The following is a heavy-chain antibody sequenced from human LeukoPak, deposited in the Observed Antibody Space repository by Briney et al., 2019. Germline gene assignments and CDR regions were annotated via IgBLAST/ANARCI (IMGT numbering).Heavy chain of an antibody. V-gene: IGHV1-18*01. D-gene: IGHD3-10*01. Sequence: ASVTVSCKDSGYTFTSYGISWVRQAPGQGLEWMGWISAYNGNTNYAQKLQGRVIMTTGTSTSTAYMELRSLRSDDTAVYYCAGDGAFYGSGSDRSDYWGQGTLATVSS. J-gene: IGHJ4*02. CDR1: GYTFTSYG. CDR2: ISAYNGNT. CDR3: AGDGAFYGSGSDRSDY.